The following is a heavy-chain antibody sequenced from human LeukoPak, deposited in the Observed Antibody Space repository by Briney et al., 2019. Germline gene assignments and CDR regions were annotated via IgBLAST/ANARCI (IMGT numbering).Heavy chain of an antibody. CDR1: GYTFTSYD. J-gene: IGHJ6*03. Sequence: ASVKVSRKTSGYTFTSYDINWVRQATGQGLEWMGWMNPNSGNTGYAQKFQGRVTMTRNTSISTAYMELSSLRSEDTAVYYCARVQQQLHYMDVWGKGTTVTVSS. D-gene: IGHD6-13*01. CDR2: MNPNSGNT. CDR3: ARVQQQLHYMDV. V-gene: IGHV1-8*01.